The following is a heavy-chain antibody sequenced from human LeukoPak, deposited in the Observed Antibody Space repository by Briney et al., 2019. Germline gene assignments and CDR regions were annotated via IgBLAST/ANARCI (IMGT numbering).Heavy chain of an antibody. D-gene: IGHD1-26*01. Sequence: GGSLRLSCAASGFIFNRFWMSWVRQAPGKVLQWVAHIKDDGTEKYYLDSVKGRFTIARDDAWNSLYLQMNSLRDEDTAVYYCVRAGWELDYWGQGTPVIVSS. CDR2: IKDDGTEK. V-gene: IGHV3-7*01. CDR1: GFIFNRFW. J-gene: IGHJ4*02. CDR3: VRAGWELDY.